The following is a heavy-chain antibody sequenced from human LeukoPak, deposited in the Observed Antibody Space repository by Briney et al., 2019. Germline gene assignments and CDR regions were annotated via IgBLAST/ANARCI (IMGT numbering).Heavy chain of an antibody. Sequence: PGGSLRLSCAASGFTFSSYGMHWVRQAPGKGLEWVAFIRYDGSNKYYADSVKGRFTISRDNSKNTLYLQMNSLRAEDTAVYYCAKDGVLSGWYMGYFDYWGQGALVTVSS. V-gene: IGHV3-30*02. CDR3: AKDGVLSGWYMGYFDY. CDR1: GFTFSSYG. J-gene: IGHJ4*02. CDR2: IRYDGSNK. D-gene: IGHD6-19*01.